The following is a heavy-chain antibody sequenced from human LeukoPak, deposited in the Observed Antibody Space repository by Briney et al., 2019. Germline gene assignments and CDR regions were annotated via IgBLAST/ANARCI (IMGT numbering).Heavy chain of an antibody. J-gene: IGHJ5*02. CDR3: ARGAVTIFGLVRTQTPKGPHRFDP. Sequence: ASVKVSCKASGYTFTNYYIHWVRQAPGQGLEWMGLINPSGGTTNCAQKFQGRVTMTRDMSTTTVYMHLSSLRPEDTAVYYCARGAVTIFGLVRTQTPKGPHRFDPWGQGTLVTVSS. V-gene: IGHV1-46*01. CDR2: INPSGGTT. D-gene: IGHD3-3*01. CDR1: GYTFTNYY.